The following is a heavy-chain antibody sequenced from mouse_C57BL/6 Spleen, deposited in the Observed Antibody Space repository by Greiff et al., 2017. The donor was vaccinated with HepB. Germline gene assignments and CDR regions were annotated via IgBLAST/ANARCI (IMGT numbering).Heavy chain of an antibody. D-gene: IGHD2-2*01. CDR3: ARHDYGYGNYYAMDY. CDR2: IWSDGST. J-gene: IGHJ4*01. Sequence: VHLVESGPGLVAPSQSLSITCTVSGFSLTSYGVHWVRQPPGKGLEWLVVIWSDGSTTYNSALKSRLSISKDNSKSQVFLKMNSLQTDDTAMYYCARHDYGYGNYYAMDYWGQGTSVTVSS. CDR1: GFSLTSYG. V-gene: IGHV2-6-1*01.